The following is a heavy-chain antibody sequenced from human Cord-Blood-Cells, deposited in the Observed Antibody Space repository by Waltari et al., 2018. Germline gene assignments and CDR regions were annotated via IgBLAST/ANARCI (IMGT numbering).Heavy chain of an antibody. CDR1: GGSFSGYY. D-gene: IGHD3-10*01. CDR3: ARPRGMVRGVITDAFDI. Sequence: QVQLQQWGAGLLKPSETLSLTCAVYGGSFSGYYWSWIRQPPGKGLEWIGEINHSGSTNYNPSLNSRVTISVDTSKNQFSLKLSSVTAADTAVYYCARPRGMVRGVITDAFDIWGQGTMVTVSS. CDR2: INHSGST. J-gene: IGHJ3*02. V-gene: IGHV4-34*01.